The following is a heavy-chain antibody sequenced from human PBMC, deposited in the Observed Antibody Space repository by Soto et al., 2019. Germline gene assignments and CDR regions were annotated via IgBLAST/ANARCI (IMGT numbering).Heavy chain of an antibody. V-gene: IGHV3-30*03. J-gene: IGHJ5*02. Sequence: GGVPRLSCVASGFTFSNFGVHWVRQAPGKGLEWVAVITYDGRNKYYADSVKGRFTISRDNSKNTLYLQMKSLRAEDTGVYYCATDFGRIVGASWGQGTLVTVSS. D-gene: IGHD1-26*01. CDR2: ITYDGRNK. CDR3: ATDFGRIVGAS. CDR1: GFTFSNFG.